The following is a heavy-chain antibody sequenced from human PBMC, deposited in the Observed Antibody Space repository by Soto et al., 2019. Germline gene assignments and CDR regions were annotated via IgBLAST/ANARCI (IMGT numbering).Heavy chain of an antibody. CDR3: ARVRIAARSFDP. CDR2: INAGNGNT. J-gene: IGHJ5*02. D-gene: IGHD6-6*01. CDR1: GYTFTSYA. Sequence: SVKVSFKASGYTFTSYAMHWVRQAPGQRLEWMGWINAGNGNTKYSQKFQGRVTITRDTSASTAYMELSSLRSEDTAVYYCARVRIAARSFDPWGQGNLVTVSS. V-gene: IGHV1-3*01.